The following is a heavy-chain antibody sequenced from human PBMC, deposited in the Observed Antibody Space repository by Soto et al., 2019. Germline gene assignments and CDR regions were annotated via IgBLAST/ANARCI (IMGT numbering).Heavy chain of an antibody. D-gene: IGHD5-18*01. CDR3: ARDNLGYSYGSRGFDY. CDR1: GYTFTTYG. Sequence: QVQLVQSGAEVKKPGTSVKVSCKASGYTFTTYGITWVRQAPGQGLEWMGWISAYNGNTNYAQKLQGRVTMTTDTNKXXAYMELRSLRSDDTAVFYCARDNLGYSYGSRGFDYWGQGTLVTVSS. V-gene: IGHV1-18*01. J-gene: IGHJ4*02. CDR2: ISAYNGNT.